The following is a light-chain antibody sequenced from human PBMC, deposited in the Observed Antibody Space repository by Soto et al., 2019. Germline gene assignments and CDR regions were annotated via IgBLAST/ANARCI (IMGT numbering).Light chain of an antibody. CDR2: ENN. Sequence: QSVLTQPPSVSAAPGQKVTISCSGSSSNIGDNYVSWYQQLPGTAPKLLIYENNKRPSGIPDRFSGSKSGTSATLGINGLQTGDEADYYCGTWDGSLSAGVFGPGIKLTVL. J-gene: IGLJ1*01. CDR1: SSNIGDNY. V-gene: IGLV1-51*02. CDR3: GTWDGSLSAGV.